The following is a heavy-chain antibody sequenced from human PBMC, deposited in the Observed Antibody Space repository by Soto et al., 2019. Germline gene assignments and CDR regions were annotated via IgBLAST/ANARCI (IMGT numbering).Heavy chain of an antibody. Sequence: QVQLQESGPGLVKPSGTLSLTCAVSGGSVSNTYCWSWVRQPPGKGLEWIGEMYHNGNTNYNPSLKSRVTMSVDKSKNHFSLKLTSVTAADTAVYYCTRLRHADWYFDLWGRGTLVSVSS. CDR1: GGSVSNTYC. J-gene: IGHJ2*01. CDR3: TRLRHADWYFDL. D-gene: IGHD2-2*01. V-gene: IGHV4-4*02. CDR2: MYHNGNT.